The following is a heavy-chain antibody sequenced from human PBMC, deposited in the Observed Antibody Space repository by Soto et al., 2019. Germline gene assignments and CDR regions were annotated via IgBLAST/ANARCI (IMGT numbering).Heavy chain of an antibody. J-gene: IGHJ6*02. CDR3: AVRDLSRNYYDRDYYGMDV. CDR1: GYSFTSYW. CDR2: IYPGDSDT. V-gene: IGHV5-51*01. Sequence: GESLKISCKGSGYSFTSYWIGWVRQMPGKGLEWMGIIYPGDSDTRYSPSFQGQVTISADKSISTAYLQWSSLKASDTAMYYCAVRDLSRNYYDRDYYGMDVWGQGTTVTVSS. D-gene: IGHD3-22*01.